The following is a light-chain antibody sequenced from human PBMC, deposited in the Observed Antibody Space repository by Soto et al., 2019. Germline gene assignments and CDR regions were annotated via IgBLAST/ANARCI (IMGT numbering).Light chain of an antibody. CDR3: QQYNNWPIT. J-gene: IGKJ5*01. Sequence: EVVMTQSPXTXSVSPGXGATXSCXASXGVTXNLAWYRQKPGQVPRLLIYGASTRATGIPARFSGSGSGTEFTLTISSLQSEDFAIYYCQQYNNWPITFGQGTRLEIK. CDR1: XGVTXN. V-gene: IGKV3-15*01. CDR2: GAS.